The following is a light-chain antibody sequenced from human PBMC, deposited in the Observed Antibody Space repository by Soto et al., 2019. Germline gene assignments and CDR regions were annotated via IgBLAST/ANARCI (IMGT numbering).Light chain of an antibody. CDR2: EVS. CDR3: ISYTRSSIYV. CDR1: SSDVGGYNY. J-gene: IGLJ1*01. V-gene: IGLV2-14*01. Sequence: QSALTQPASVSGSPGQSITISCTGTSSDVGGYNYVSWYQQHPGKAPKLMIYEVSNRPSGVSNRFSGSKSGNTASLSISGLQAEDEADYYCISYTRSSIYVFGTGTKLTVL.